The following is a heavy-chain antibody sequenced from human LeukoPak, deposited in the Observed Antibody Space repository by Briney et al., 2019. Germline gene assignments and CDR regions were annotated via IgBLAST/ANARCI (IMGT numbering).Heavy chain of an antibody. CDR3: AREVMENLRFDY. J-gene: IGHJ4*02. Sequence: GASVKGSCKASGDTFTGYYMHWVRQAPGQGLEWMGIINPSGGDTSYAQKFQGRLTMTRDTSTNTSYMELTSLRSEDTAVYYCAREVMENLRFDYWGQGTLVTVSS. D-gene: IGHD2-21*01. V-gene: IGHV1-46*01. CDR2: INPSGGDT. CDR1: GDTFTGYY.